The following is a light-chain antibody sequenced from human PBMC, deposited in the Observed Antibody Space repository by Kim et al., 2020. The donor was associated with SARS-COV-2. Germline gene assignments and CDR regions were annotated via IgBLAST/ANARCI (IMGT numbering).Light chain of an antibody. CDR2: GKN. CDR3: NSRDSSGKHVV. V-gene: IGLV3-19*01. J-gene: IGLJ2*01. CDR1: SLRSYY. Sequence: SSELTQDPAVSVALGQTVRITCQGDSLRSYYASWYQQKPGQAPILVIYGKNNRPSGIPDRFSGSSSGSTASLTITGAQAEDEAAYYCNSRDSSGKHVVFG.